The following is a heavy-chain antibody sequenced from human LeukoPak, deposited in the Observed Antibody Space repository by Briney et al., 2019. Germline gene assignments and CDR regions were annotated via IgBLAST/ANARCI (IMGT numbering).Heavy chain of an antibody. Sequence: GRSLRLSCAASGFTFSSYGMHWVRQAPGKGLEWVAVIWYDGSNKYYADSVKGRFTISRDNSKNTLYLQMNSLRAEDTAVYYCARDGGIVRAIDYWGQGTLVTVSS. CDR1: GFTFSSYG. CDR3: ARDGGIVRAIDY. CDR2: IWYDGSNK. J-gene: IGHJ4*02. V-gene: IGHV3-33*01. D-gene: IGHD1-26*01.